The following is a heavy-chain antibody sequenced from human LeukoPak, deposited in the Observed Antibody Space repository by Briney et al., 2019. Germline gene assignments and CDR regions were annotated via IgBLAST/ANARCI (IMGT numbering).Heavy chain of an antibody. CDR2: INHSGST. D-gene: IGHD6-25*01. J-gene: IGHJ5*02. CDR3: ARGPISGWFDP. CDR1: GGSFSGYY. V-gene: IGHV4-34*01. Sequence: SEPLSLTCALYGGSFSGYYWSWIRQPPGKGREWIGEINHSGSTNYNPSLKSRVTISVDTSKNQFSLKLSSVTAADTAVYYCARGPISGWFDPRGQGTLVTVSS.